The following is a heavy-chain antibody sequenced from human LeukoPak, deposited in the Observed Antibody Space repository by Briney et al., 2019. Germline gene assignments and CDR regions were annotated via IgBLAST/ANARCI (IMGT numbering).Heavy chain of an antibody. D-gene: IGHD4/OR15-4a*01. J-gene: IGHJ4*02. CDR3: ARETYGGYLDY. V-gene: IGHV1-46*01. Sequence: ASVKVSCKASGYTFTSYYMHWVRQAPGQGLEWMGIINPSGGSTTYAQKFQGRVTMTRDTSTSTVYIELSSLRSEDTAVYYCARETYGGYLDYWGQGTLVTVSS. CDR1: GYTFTSYY. CDR2: INPSGGST.